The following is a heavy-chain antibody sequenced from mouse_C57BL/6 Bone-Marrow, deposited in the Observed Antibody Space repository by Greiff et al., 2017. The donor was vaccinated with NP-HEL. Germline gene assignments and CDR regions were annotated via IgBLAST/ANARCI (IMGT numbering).Heavy chain of an antibody. CDR2: ISYDGSN. D-gene: IGHD2-3*01. Sequence: EVKLQESGPGLVKPSQSLSLTCSVTGYSITSGYYWNWIRQFPGNKLEWMGYISYDGSNNYNPSLKNRISITRDTSKNQFFLKLNSVTTEDTATYYCARDRRDGYYFDYWGQGTTLTVSS. CDR3: ARDRRDGYYFDY. CDR1: GYSITSGYY. V-gene: IGHV3-6*01. J-gene: IGHJ2*01.